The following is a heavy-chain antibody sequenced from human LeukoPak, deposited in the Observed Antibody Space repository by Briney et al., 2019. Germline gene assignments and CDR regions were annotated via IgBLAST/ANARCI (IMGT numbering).Heavy chain of an antibody. J-gene: IGHJ4*02. V-gene: IGHV3-48*03. CDR1: GFTFSSYE. D-gene: IGHD6-19*01. Sequence: GGSLRLSCAASGFTFSSYERNWVRQAPGKGREGGSYISSSGSTIYYADSVKGGFTIPRDNAKNSLYLQLNSLRAEDTAVYYCARDAYSSGWVDYFDYWGQGTLVTVSS. CDR2: ISSSGSTI. CDR3: ARDAYSSGWVDYFDY.